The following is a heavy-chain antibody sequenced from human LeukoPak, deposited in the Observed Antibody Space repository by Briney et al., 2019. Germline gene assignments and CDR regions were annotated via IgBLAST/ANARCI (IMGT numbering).Heavy chain of an antibody. J-gene: IGHJ5*02. D-gene: IGHD2-2*01. V-gene: IGHV3-21*01. Sequence: GGSLRLSCAAAGFTFISFDMNWVRQAPGKGLEWVSSISTSSRYIYYRDSVKGRFTISRDDAKNSLYLQMNSLRVEDTAVYYCARADCSGSTCYLRRSWFDPWGQGTLVTVSS. CDR2: ISTSSRYI. CDR3: ARADCSGSTCYLRRSWFDP. CDR1: GFTFISFD.